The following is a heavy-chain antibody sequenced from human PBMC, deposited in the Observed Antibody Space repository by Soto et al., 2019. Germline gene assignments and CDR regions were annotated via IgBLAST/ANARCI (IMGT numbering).Heavy chain of an antibody. CDR1: GYTFTGYY. D-gene: IGHD3-10*01. V-gene: IGHV1-2*02. J-gene: IGHJ5*02. Sequence: APVKVSCKASGYTFTGYYMHWVRQAPGQGLEWMGWINPNSGGTNYAQKFQGRVTMTRDTSISTAYMELSRLRSDDTAVYYCARDSTFYGSGWFDPWGQGTLVTVSS. CDR3: ARDSTFYGSGWFDP. CDR2: INPNSGGT.